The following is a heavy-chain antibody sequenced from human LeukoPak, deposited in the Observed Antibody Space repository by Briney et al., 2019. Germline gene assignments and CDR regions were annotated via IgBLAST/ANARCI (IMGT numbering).Heavy chain of an antibody. CDR2: TSVYKGSR. V-gene: IGHV1-18*01. Sequence: ASVKVSCKASGYIFSSYGISWVRQAPGQGLEWMGWTSVYKGSRNYGQKFQGRITMTTDTSTSTAYMELRSLNSDDTAVYYCARKTDYYHSSGYYGGDYFDHWGQGTLVSVSP. CDR1: GYIFSSYG. CDR3: ARKTDYYHSSGYYGGDYFDH. J-gene: IGHJ4*02. D-gene: IGHD3-22*01.